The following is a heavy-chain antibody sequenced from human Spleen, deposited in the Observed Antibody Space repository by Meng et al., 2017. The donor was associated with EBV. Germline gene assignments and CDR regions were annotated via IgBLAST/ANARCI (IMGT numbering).Heavy chain of an antibody. Sequence: QGQGEQSGAEVKKPGSSVKVSCKASGGTFRNSAISWVRQAPGQGLEWMGGIIPMFGAPDYAQRFQDRVTITADESTSTVYMELNSLRSEDTAVYYCARESGRGYSSDYWGQGTPVTVSS. CDR3: ARESGRGYSSDY. V-gene: IGHV1-69*01. J-gene: IGHJ4*02. D-gene: IGHD5-18*01. CDR2: IIPMFGAP. CDR1: GGTFRNSA.